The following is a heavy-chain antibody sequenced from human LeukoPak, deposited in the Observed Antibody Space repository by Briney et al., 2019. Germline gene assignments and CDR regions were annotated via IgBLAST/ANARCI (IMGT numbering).Heavy chain of an antibody. D-gene: IGHD3-10*01. J-gene: IGHJ4*02. CDR3: AKRGPIYSATPGNYFDH. CDR1: GFTFSRCG. Sequence: GGSLRLSCAASGFTFSRCGMTWVRQAPGKGLEWVSSISGSDDGTYYADSVKGRFTISRDNSKNTVYLQMNGLSAEDTAIYYCAKRGPIYSATPGNYFDHWGQGTLVTVSS. V-gene: IGHV3-23*01. CDR2: ISGSDDGT.